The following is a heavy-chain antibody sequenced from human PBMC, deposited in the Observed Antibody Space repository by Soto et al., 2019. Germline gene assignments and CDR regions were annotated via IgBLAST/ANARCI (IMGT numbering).Heavy chain of an antibody. J-gene: IGHJ5*02. CDR3: ARPTYCGGDCYWFDP. Sequence: GESLKISCKGSGYSFTSYWIGWVRQMPGKGLEWMGIIYPGDSDTRYSPSFQGQVTISADKSISTAYLQWSSLKASDTAMYYCARPTYCGGDCYWFDPWGQGTLVTVPS. CDR1: GYSFTSYW. V-gene: IGHV5-51*01. CDR2: IYPGDSDT. D-gene: IGHD2-21*02.